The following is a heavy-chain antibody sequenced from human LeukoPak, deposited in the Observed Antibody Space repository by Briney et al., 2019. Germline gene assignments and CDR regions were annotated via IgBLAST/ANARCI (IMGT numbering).Heavy chain of an antibody. D-gene: IGHD3-22*01. CDR3: VKAVCYDSSGYYSVYYDY. CDR1: GFTFSSYA. CDR2: ITGSGDTT. J-gene: IGHJ4*02. Sequence: GGSLRLSCAASGFTFSSYAVTWVRQAPGKGLEWVSGITGSGDTTFYADSVKGRFTISRDNSKNTLYLQMSSLRAEDTAVYYCVKAVCYDSSGYYSVYYDYWGQGTLVTVSS. V-gene: IGHV3-23*01.